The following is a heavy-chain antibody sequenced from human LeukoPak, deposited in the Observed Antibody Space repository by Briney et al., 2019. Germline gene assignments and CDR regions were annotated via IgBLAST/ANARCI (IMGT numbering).Heavy chain of an antibody. CDR1: GFTFSTYA. CDR3: EKDLFRFTLTVVVTATDSQGYVFDI. V-gene: IGHV3-23*01. Sequence: GGSLRLSCAASGFTFSTYAMSWVRQAPGKGLEWVSGISGSGDSTYYADSVKGRFTISRDYSKNTLYLQMDGLRAEDTAVYYCEKDLFRFTLTVVVTATDSQGYVFDIWGQGTMVTVSS. D-gene: IGHD2-21*02. CDR2: ISGSGDST. J-gene: IGHJ3*02.